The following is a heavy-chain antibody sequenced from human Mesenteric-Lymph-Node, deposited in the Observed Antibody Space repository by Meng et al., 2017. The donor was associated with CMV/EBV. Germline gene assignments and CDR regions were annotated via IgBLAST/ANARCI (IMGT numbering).Heavy chain of an antibody. CDR1: GGTFSSYA. J-gene: IGHJ4*02. D-gene: IGHD3-10*01. CDR3: ARDLDTYYYGSGTFLSDY. Sequence: ASVKVSCKASGGTFSSYAISWVRQAPGQGLEWMGWISGHNGNTKYAQKVQGRVAMTTDTSTSTAYMELRSLRSDDTAVYYCARDLDTYYYGSGTFLSDYLGQGTLVTVSS. V-gene: IGHV1-18*01. CDR2: ISGHNGNT.